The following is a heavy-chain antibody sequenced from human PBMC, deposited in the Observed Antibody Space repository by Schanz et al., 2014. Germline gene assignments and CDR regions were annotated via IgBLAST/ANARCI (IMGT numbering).Heavy chain of an antibody. J-gene: IGHJ4*02. V-gene: IGHV1-18*01. CDR1: GYAFTTYG. CDR2: ISTFRNEDT. Sequence: QVQLVQSGAEVKKPGASVRVSCKVSGYAFTTYGISWVRQAPGQGPEFMGWISTFRNEDTNSAQRFQGRLTMTTDTSTSTAYMELRSLRSEDTAVYYCARDRLECGAECYSVEVFEIWGQGTLVIVSS. D-gene: IGHD2-21*01. CDR3: ARDRLECGAECYSVEVFEI.